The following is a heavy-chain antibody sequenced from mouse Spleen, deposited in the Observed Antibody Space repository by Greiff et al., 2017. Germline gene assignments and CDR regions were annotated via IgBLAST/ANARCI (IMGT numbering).Heavy chain of an antibody. J-gene: IGHJ3*01. CDR1: GYTFTSYW. Sequence: QVQLQQPGAELVMPGASVKLSCKASGYTFTSYWMHWVKQRPGQGLEWSGEIDPSDSYTNYNQKFKGKATLTVDKSSSTAYMQLSSLTSEDSAVYYCARRFAYWGQGTLVTVSA. V-gene: IGHV1-69*01. CDR2: IDPSDSYT. CDR3: ARRFAY.